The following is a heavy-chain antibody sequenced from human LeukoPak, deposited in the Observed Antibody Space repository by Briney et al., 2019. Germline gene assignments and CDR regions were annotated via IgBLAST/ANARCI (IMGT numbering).Heavy chain of an antibody. V-gene: IGHV3-23*01. D-gene: IGHD6-19*01. J-gene: IGHJ4*02. CDR3: ARSIAVAGGNVDY. CDR1: GFTFSSYA. CDR2: ISSSGDRT. Sequence: GGSLRLSCAASGFTFSSYAMSWVRQAPGKGLEWVSGISSSGDRTYYADSVKGRFTISRDNAKNSLYLQMNSLRAEDTAVYYCARSIAVAGGNVDYWGQGTLVTVSS.